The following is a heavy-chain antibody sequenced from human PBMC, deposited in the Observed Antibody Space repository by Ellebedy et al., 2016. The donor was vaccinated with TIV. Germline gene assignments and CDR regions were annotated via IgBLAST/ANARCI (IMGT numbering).Heavy chain of an antibody. J-gene: IGHJ4*02. D-gene: IGHD3/OR15-3a*01. Sequence: PGGSLRLSCTASGFVFSKAWMSWVRQAPGKGLEWVGRIENKAEGGTPHYADPVQGRFSISRDDATNMVFLQMNTLKTEDTAVYHCASDQDYFFDAWGQGTLVTVSS. CDR2: IENKAEGGTP. CDR1: GFVFSKAW. CDR3: ASDQDYFFDA. V-gene: IGHV3-15*04.